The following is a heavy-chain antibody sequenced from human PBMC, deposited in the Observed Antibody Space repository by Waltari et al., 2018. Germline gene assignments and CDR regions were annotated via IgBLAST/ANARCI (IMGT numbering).Heavy chain of an antibody. J-gene: IGHJ4*02. CDR1: VFSFADRA. CDR2: INWNSGNI. Sequence: EVQLVESGGGLVQPGRSLRLSCVGSVFSFADRAMHWVRQVPGKGLEWVSGINWNSGNIGYADAVKGRVTSSRDNAKNSLYLQINSVRTEDTALYYCTSDAFGNSIGGVFDYWGQGTLVNVSS. V-gene: IGHV3-9*01. CDR3: TSDAFGNSIGGVFDY. D-gene: IGHD3-3*01.